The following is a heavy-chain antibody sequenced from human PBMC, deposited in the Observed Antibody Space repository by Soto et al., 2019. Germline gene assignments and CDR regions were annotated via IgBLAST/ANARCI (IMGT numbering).Heavy chain of an antibody. V-gene: IGHV3-21*01. CDR1: GFTFNSYT. CDR3: ARGPFYGSS. Sequence: GGSLRLSCAASGFTFNSYTMNWVRQAPGKGLEWVSSISGSSSYIYYADSVKGRFTISRDSAKNSLYLQMTSLRAEDTAVYYYARGPFYGSSWGQGTLVTVSS. D-gene: IGHD6-13*01. CDR2: ISGSSSYI. J-gene: IGHJ4*02.